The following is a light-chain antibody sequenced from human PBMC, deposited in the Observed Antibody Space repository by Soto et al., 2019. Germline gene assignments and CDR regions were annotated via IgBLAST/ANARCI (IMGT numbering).Light chain of an antibody. CDR1: QSVSTW. J-gene: IGKJ5*01. Sequence: EIVLTQSPATLSLSPGDTATLSCRASQSVSTWFSWYQQKPGQAPRLLIYDASNRATGTPARFSGTGSGTDFTLTISSLEPEDFAVYYCQQRSNWITFGQGTRLEIE. CDR2: DAS. CDR3: QQRSNWIT. V-gene: IGKV3-11*01.